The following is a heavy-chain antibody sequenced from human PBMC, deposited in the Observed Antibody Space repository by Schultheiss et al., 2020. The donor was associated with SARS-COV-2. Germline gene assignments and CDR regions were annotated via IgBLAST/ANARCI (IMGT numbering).Heavy chain of an antibody. V-gene: IGHV4-38-2*01. CDR1: GYSISSGYY. J-gene: IGHJ6*03. CDR3: ARGSYGSAASYYYYYYMDV. D-gene: IGHD3-10*01. CDR2: IYYSGST. Sequence: SETLSLTCAVSGYSISSGYYWGWIRQPPGKGLEWIGSIYYSGSTNYNPSLKSRVTISVDTSKNQFSLKLSSVTAADTAVYYCARGSYGSAASYYYYYYMDVWGKGTTVTVSS.